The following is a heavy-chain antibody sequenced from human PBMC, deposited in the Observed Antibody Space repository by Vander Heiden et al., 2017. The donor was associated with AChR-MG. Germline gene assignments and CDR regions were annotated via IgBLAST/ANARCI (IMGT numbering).Heavy chain of an antibody. CDR3: AKDMGHVREVGGVDTENFDY. CDR2: ISYDGRNK. Sequence: QLQLVQSEVRVVQPGRALRHPGAAFGLSSSTSGIPWVRQAPGKGLEWVAVISYDGRNKYYADSVKGRFTISRDNSKNTLYLQMNSLRAEDTAVYYCAKDMGHVREVGGVDTENFDYGGQGTLVTVSS. CDR1: GLSSSTSG. D-gene: IGHD5-18*01. V-gene: IGHV3-30*18. J-gene: IGHJ4*02.